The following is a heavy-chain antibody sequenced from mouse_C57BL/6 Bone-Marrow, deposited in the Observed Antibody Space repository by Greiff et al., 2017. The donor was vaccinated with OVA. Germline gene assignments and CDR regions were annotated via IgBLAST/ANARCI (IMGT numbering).Heavy chain of an antibody. J-gene: IGHJ4*01. CDR2: IYPRSGNT. CDR3: AKAYYGSSYDAMDY. Sequence: VHLVESGAELARPGASVKLSCKASGYTFTSYGISWVKQRTGQGLEWIGEIYPRSGNTYYNEKFKGKATLTADKSSSTAYMELRSLTSEDSAVYFCAKAYYGSSYDAMDYWGQGTSVTVSS. CDR1: GYTFTSYG. V-gene: IGHV1-81*01. D-gene: IGHD1-1*01.